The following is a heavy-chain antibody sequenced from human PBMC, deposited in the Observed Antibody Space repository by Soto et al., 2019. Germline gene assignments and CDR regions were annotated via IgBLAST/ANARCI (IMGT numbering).Heavy chain of an antibody. V-gene: IGHV3-33*01. CDR1: GFTFSSYG. J-gene: IGHJ4*02. CDR3: ARDYDSSGYPRYYFDY. D-gene: IGHD3-22*01. Sequence: QPGGSLRLSCAASGFTFSSYGMHWVRQAPGKGLEWVAVIWYDGSNKYYADSVKGRFTISRDNSKNTLYLQMNSLRAEDTAVYYCARDYDSSGYPRYYFDYWGQGT. CDR2: IWYDGSNK.